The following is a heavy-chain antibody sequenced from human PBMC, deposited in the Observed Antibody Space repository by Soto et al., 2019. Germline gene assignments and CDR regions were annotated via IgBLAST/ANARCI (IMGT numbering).Heavy chain of an antibody. D-gene: IGHD2-15*01. J-gene: IGHJ6*02. CDR1: GFTFSSYG. CDR2: IWYDGSNK. Sequence: GGSLRLSCAASGFTFSSYGMHWVRQAPGKGLEWVAVIWYDGSNKYYADSVKGRFTISRDNSKNTLYLQMNSLRAEDTAVYYCARDRVVAATVGMDVWGQGTTVTVSS. CDR3: ARDRVVAATVGMDV. V-gene: IGHV3-33*01.